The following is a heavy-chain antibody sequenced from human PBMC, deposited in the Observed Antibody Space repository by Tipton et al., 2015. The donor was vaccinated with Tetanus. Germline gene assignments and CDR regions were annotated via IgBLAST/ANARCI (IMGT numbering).Heavy chain of an antibody. CDR3: AGVGKDGYFDY. CDR2: IKQDGSDK. CDR1: GFTFSSYW. Sequence: SLRLSCAASGFTFSSYWMRWVRQAPGKGLEWVAKIKQDGSDKYYVDSVKGRFTISRDNAKNSLYLQMNSLRAEDTAVYYCAGVGKDGYFDYWGQGTLVTVSS. V-gene: IGHV3-7*05. D-gene: IGHD5-24*01. J-gene: IGHJ4*02.